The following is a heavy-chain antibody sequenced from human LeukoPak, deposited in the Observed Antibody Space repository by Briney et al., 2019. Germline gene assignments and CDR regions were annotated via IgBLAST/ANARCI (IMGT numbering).Heavy chain of an antibody. CDR3: ARKRYDDPYFFDY. J-gene: IGHJ4*02. Sequence: SQTLSLTCTVSGGSISSGDYYWSWFRQPPGKGLGWIGYIYYSGTTYYNPSLKSRVTISVDTSKNQFSLKLNSVTAADTAVYYCARKRYDDPYFFDYWAREPWSPSPQ. D-gene: IGHD3-22*01. CDR2: IYYSGTT. V-gene: IGHV4-30-4*01. CDR1: GGSISSGDYY.